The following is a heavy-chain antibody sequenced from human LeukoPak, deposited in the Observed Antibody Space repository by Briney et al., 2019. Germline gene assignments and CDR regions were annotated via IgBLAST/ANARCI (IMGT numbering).Heavy chain of an antibody. CDR1: GYSFTSYG. J-gene: IGHJ4*02. CDR2: ISAYNGNT. Sequence: ASVKVSCTASGYSFTSYGISWVRQAPGQGLEWMGWISAYNGNTNYAQKLQGRVTMTTDTSTSTAYMELRSLRSDDTAVYYCARGRDSGYYSDGGTDGYWGQGTLVTVSS. V-gene: IGHV1-18*01. D-gene: IGHD3-3*01. CDR3: ARGRDSGYYSDGGTDGY.